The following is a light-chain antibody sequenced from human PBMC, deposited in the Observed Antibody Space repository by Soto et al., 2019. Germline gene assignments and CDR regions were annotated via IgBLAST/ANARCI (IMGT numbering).Light chain of an antibody. CDR3: QQYDIWPWT. Sequence: EIVMTQSPATLSVSPGEGATLSCRASQSVRSNLAWYQQKPGQAPRLLIFGSFTRAPGVPSGFSGSGSGTEFPLTISSLQSEDFALYYCQQYDIWPWTFGQGTKVDIK. V-gene: IGKV3-15*01. CDR1: QSVRSN. J-gene: IGKJ1*01. CDR2: GSF.